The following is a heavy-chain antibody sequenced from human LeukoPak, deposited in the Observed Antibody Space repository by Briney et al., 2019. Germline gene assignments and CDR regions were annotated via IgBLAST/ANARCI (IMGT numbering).Heavy chain of an antibody. J-gene: IGHJ3*02. CDR2: IYYSGST. D-gene: IGHD2-21*01. Sequence: SETLSLTCTVSGGSISRYYWSWIRQPPGKGLEWIGYIYYSGSTNYNPSLKSRVTISVDTSKNQFSLKLSSVTAADTAVYYCARGPIGVFDIWGQGTMVTVSS. V-gene: IGHV4-59*01. CDR1: GGSISRYY. CDR3: ARGPIGVFDI.